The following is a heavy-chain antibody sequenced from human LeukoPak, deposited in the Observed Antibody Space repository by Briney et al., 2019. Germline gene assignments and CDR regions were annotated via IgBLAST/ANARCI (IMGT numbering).Heavy chain of an antibody. D-gene: IGHD6-13*01. CDR2: IGGSGGST. CDR3: AKVGDYSSSWYGENYFDY. V-gene: IGHV3-23*01. J-gene: IGHJ4*02. Sequence: GGSLRLSCAASGLTFSSFAMSWGCAAPGKGLGWVSAIGGSGGSTYYADSVKGRFTISRDNSKKTLYLQMNSLRPEDAAVYYCAKVGDYSSSWYGENYFDYWGQGTLVTVSS. CDR1: GLTFSSFA.